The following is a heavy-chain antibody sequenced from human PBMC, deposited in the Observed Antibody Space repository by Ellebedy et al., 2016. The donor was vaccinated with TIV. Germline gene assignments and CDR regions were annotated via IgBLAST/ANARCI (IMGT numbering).Heavy chain of an antibody. V-gene: IGHV3-23*01. CDR3: AKKYSRGAIFTMVRGGNFDY. D-gene: IGHD3-10*01. Sequence: GGSLRLXXEASGFNFKIYSMAWVRQAPGKGLEWVSSISGGGSSPYYADSVKGRFTISRDNTKNTLYLQVNSLRAEDTAVYYCAKKYSRGAIFTMVRGGNFDYWGQGTLVTVSS. CDR1: GFNFKIYS. CDR2: ISGGGSSP. J-gene: IGHJ4*02.